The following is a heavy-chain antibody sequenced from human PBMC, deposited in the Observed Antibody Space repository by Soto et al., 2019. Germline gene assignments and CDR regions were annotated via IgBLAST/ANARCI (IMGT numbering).Heavy chain of an antibody. Sequence: QVQLVESGGGMVQPGRSLRLSCAASGFTFSSYGMHWVRLAPGKGLEWVAVISYDGSDQYYAESVKGRFTVSRDKSKNTLYLQMNSLRPEDTAVYYCAKSSSDSSGYRVDYWGQGTLVTVSS. V-gene: IGHV3-30*18. CDR3: AKSSSDSSGYRVDY. CDR2: ISYDGSDQ. J-gene: IGHJ4*02. CDR1: GFTFSSYG. D-gene: IGHD3-22*01.